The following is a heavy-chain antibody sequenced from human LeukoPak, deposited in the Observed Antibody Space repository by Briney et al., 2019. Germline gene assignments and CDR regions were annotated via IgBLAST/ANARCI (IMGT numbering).Heavy chain of an antibody. Sequence: ASVKVSCKASGGTFSSYAISWVRQAPGQGLEWMGGIIPIFGTANYAQKFQGRVTITADEPTSTAYMELSSLRSEDTAVYYCARKSVGATTRAGFDYWGQGTLVTVSS. D-gene: IGHD1-26*01. CDR2: IIPIFGTA. CDR3: ARKSVGATTRAGFDY. CDR1: GGTFSSYA. V-gene: IGHV1-69*13. J-gene: IGHJ4*02.